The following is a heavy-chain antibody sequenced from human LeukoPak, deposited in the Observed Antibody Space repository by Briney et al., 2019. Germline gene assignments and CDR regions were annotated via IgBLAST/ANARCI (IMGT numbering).Heavy chain of an antibody. CDR3: ARGGGSFDI. J-gene: IGHJ3*02. V-gene: IGHV3-21*01. Sequence: SGGSLRLSCAASGFTCSDYSMNWVRQAPGKGLECVSSISSTSSYIYYTDAMKGRFTISRDNAKNSLYLQMNSLRAEDTAVYYCARGGGSFDIWGQGTMVTVSS. D-gene: IGHD3-16*01. CDR1: GFTCSDYS. CDR2: ISSTSSYI.